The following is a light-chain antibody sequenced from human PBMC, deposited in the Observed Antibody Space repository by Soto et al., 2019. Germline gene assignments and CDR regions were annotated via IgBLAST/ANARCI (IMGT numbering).Light chain of an antibody. CDR2: DAF. J-gene: IGKJ4*01. CDR3: QQYDSVPLT. Sequence: DIQMTQSPSSLSASVGDRVTITCQASQDITNYVNWYQQRPGKAPKLLIYDAFDLKTGVPSRFSGSGSETNFTFTISSLQPEDVATYYCQQYDSVPLTFGGGTKVEI. CDR1: QDITNY. V-gene: IGKV1-33*01.